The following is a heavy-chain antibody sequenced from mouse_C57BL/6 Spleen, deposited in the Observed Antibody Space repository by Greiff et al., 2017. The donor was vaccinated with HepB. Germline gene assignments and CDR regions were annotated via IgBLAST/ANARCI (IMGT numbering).Heavy chain of an antibody. CDR1: GFTFSDAW. CDR3: TYYSNSDWYFDV. Sequence: DVMLVESGGGLVQPGGSMKLSCAASGFTFSDAWMDWVRQSPEKGLEWVAEIRNKANNHATYYAESVKGRFTISRDDSKSSVYLQMNSLRAEDTGIYYCTYYSNSDWYFDVWGTGTTVTVSS. V-gene: IGHV6-6*01. CDR2: IRNKANNHAT. J-gene: IGHJ1*03. D-gene: IGHD2-5*01.